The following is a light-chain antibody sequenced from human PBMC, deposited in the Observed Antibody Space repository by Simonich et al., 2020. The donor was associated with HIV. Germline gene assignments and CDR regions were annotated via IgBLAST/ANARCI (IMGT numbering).Light chain of an antibody. CDR1: QSVSIN. Sequence: EIVMTQSPDTLSVSPGERATLPCRASQSVSINLAWYQQKPGQAPRLLIHGASTRATGIPARFSGSGSGTEFTLTISSMQSEDFAVYYCQQYGSSPLTFGQGTKVEIK. V-gene: IGKV3-15*01. CDR3: QQYGSSPLT. J-gene: IGKJ1*01. CDR2: GAS.